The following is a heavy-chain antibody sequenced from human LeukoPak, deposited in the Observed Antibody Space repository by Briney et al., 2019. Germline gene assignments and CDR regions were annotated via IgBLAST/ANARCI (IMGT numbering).Heavy chain of an antibody. D-gene: IGHD3-22*01. CDR1: GYTFTSYY. Sequence: ASVKVSCKASGYTFTSYYMHWVRQAPGEGLEWMGIINPSGGSTSYAQKSQGRVTMTRDMSTSTVYMELSSLRSEDTAVYYCASTTYYYDSSGYYRTWGQGTLVTVSS. CDR3: ASTTYYYDSSGYYRT. CDR2: INPSGGST. V-gene: IGHV1-46*01. J-gene: IGHJ5*02.